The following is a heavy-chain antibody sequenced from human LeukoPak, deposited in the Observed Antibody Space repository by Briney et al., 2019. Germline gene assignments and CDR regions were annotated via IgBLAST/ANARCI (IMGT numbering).Heavy chain of an antibody. D-gene: IGHD3/OR15-3a*01. CDR2: IKQDGSEK. Sequence: GGSLRLSCAASGFTFSSYWMLWVRQAPGKGLEWVANIKQDGSEKYHVDSVKGRFTISRDNAKNSLYLQMNSLRAEDTAVFYCARDQYDTWSRRGNFDSWGQGTLVIVSS. CDR1: GFTFSSYW. J-gene: IGHJ4*02. CDR3: ARDQYDTWSRRGNFDS. V-gene: IGHV3-7*03.